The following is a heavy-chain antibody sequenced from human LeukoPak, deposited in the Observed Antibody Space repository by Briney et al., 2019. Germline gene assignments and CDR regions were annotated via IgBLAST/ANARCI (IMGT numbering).Heavy chain of an antibody. V-gene: IGHV4-31*03. CDR3: ARGLETGPDRHFDY. CDR1: GGSISSGGYY. J-gene: IGHJ4*02. Sequence: SQTLSLTCTVSGGSISSGGYYWSWIRQHPGKGLEWIGYIYYSGSTYYNPSLKSRVTISVDTSKNQFSLKLSSVTAADTAVYYCARGLETGPDRHFDYWGQGTLVTVSS. CDR2: IYYSGST. D-gene: IGHD1-1*01.